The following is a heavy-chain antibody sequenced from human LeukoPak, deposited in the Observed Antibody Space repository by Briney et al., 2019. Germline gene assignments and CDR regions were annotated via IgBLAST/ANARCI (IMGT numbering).Heavy chain of an antibody. CDR1: GGTFSSYA. J-gene: IGHJ6*03. Sequence: ASVKVSCKASGGTFSSYAISWVRQAPGQGPEWMGGIIPIFGTANYAQKFQGRVTITADESTSTAYMELSSLRSEDTAVYYCARGETGYSGYDSVYYYYYMDVWGKGTTVTISS. V-gene: IGHV1-69*01. CDR3: ARGETGYSGYDSVYYYYYMDV. CDR2: IIPIFGTA. D-gene: IGHD5-12*01.